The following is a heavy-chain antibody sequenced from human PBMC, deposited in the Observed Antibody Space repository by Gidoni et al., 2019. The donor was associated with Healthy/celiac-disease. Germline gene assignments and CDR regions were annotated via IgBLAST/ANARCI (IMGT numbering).Heavy chain of an antibody. V-gene: IGHV1-69*06. CDR3: SRDKYCGGDCRHYGRDV. D-gene: IGHD2-21*02. CDR1: GGSFSSYA. CDR2: IIPIFGTA. Sequence: VQLGQSGAEVKKPGSSVKVSCKASGGSFSSYAISVVRQAPGQRLAWLGGIIPIFGTANYAPKFQRIGTLTADKSTSTAYMELSSLRSEDTAVYYCSRDKYCGGDCRHYGRDVWGQGTTVTVSS. J-gene: IGHJ6*02.